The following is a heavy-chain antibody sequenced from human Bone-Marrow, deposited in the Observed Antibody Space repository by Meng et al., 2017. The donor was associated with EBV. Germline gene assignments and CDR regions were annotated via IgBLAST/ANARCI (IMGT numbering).Heavy chain of an antibody. J-gene: IGHJ4*02. V-gene: IGHV1-69*01. CDR2: LIPMSDAP. CDR3: ASESGRGFTPDY. CDR1: GGTLRIDA. Sequence: VRVVESGGEGEKPGSLVKGSLKTPGGTLRIDAISWVRQAPGQGLEWRGGLIPMSDAPHYAQKFQGRVTITADESTSTHYMDLSGLRSEDTAVYYCASESGRGFTPDYWGQGTLVTVSS. D-gene: IGHD3-10*01.